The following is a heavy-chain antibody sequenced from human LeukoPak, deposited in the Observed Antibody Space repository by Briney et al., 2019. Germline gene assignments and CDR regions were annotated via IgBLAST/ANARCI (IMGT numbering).Heavy chain of an antibody. CDR2: IKQDGSEK. CDR1: GFTFSGFW. J-gene: IGHJ4*02. V-gene: IGHV3-7*01. Sequence: PGGSLRLSCAASGFTFSGFWMSWIRQTPGKGLEWVANIKQDGSEKYYVDSVKGRFTISRDNAKNSLSLQMNGLRVEDTAVYYCPRAGSFWHYVYWGQGTLVTVSS. CDR3: PRAGSFWHYVY. D-gene: IGHD1-7*01.